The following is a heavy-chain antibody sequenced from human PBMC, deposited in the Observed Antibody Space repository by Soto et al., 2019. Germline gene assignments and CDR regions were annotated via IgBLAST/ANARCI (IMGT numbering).Heavy chain of an antibody. D-gene: IGHD3-3*01. CDR2: IIPIFGTA. CDR1: GGTFSSYA. J-gene: IGHJ6*02. V-gene: IGHV1-69*12. Sequence: QVQLVQSGAEVKKPGSSVKVSCKASGGTFSSYAISWVRQAPGQGLEWMGGIIPIFGTANYAQKFQGRVTITADESTSTAYMELSSLRSEDTAVYYCASPFTIFGVVPYYGMDVWGQGTTVTVSS. CDR3: ASPFTIFGVVPYYGMDV.